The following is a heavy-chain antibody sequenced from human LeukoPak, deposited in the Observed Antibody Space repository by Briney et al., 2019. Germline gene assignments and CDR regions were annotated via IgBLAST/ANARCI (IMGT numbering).Heavy chain of an antibody. CDR3: ARDLKGFNL. CDR1: GFTFDDYS. CDR2: ISRDADRT. V-gene: IGHV3-43*01. J-gene: IGHJ5*02. Sequence: GGSLRLSCAASGFTFDDYSMHWVRQAPGKGLEWVSLISRDADRTYYADSVKGRFTISRDNGNNSLYLHMSRLRVEDTAVYYCARDLKGFNLWGQGALVTVSS.